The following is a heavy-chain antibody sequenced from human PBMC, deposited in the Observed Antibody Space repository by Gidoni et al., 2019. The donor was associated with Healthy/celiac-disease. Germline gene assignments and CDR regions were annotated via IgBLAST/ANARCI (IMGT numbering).Heavy chain of an antibody. D-gene: IGHD6-13*01. CDR3: ASRTAAGSNWFDP. CDR1: AGTFSSYP. V-gene: IGHV1-69*02. CDR2: IIPILGIA. J-gene: IGHJ5*02. Sequence: QVQLVQSGAEVKKPGCSVNVSCKASAGTFSSYPISWVRQAPGQGLEWMGRIIPILGIANYAQKFQGRVTITADKSTSTAYMELSSLRSEDTAVYYCASRTAAGSNWFDPWGQGTLVTVSS.